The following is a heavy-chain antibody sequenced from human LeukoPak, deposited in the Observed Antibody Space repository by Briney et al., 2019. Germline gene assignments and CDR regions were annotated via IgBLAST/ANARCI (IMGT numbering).Heavy chain of an antibody. D-gene: IGHD6-6*01. CDR2: INEDGSEK. J-gene: IGHJ4*02. V-gene: IGHV3-7*01. CDR3: VRDRPTTTWTRFDS. CDR1: RFTFSNFW. Sequence: PGGSLRLSCVTSRFTFSNFWMIWVRQAPGEGLEWVANINEDGSEKNYVGSVKGRFTISKDNAKNSLFLQMHSLRADDTAVYYCVRDRPTTTWTRFDSWGQGTLVTVSS.